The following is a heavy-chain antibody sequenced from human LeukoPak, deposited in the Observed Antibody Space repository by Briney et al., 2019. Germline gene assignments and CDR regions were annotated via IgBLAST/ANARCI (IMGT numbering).Heavy chain of an antibody. CDR2: TSYDGSDK. D-gene: IGHD2-15*01. Sequence: GESLRLSCAASGFIFSSYGMYWVRQAPGKGLEWVAITSYDGSDKYYADSVKGRFTISRDNSKNTLYLQMNSLRAEDTAVYYCAKDGSHCSGGTCYPDYWGQGTLVTVSS. V-gene: IGHV3-30*18. J-gene: IGHJ4*02. CDR3: AKDGSHCSGGTCYPDY. CDR1: GFIFSSYG.